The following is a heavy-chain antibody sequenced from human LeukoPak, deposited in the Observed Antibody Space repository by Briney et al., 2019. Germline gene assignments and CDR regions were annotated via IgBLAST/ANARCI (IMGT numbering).Heavy chain of an antibody. V-gene: IGHV5-51*01. D-gene: IGHD3-10*01. CDR3: ARRGFGKNWFDP. CDR1: GYSFTNYW. CDR2: IYPDDSDT. Sequence: GESLKISCKASGYSFTNYWIGWVRQMPGKGLEWMGVIYPDDSDTRYSPSFQGQVTMSVDKSITTAYLQWSSLKASDTAIYLCARRGFGKNWFDPWGQGTLVIVSS. J-gene: IGHJ5*02.